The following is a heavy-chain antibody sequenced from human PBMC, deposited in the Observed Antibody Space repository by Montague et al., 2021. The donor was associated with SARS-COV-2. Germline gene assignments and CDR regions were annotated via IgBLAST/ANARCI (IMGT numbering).Heavy chain of an antibody. CDR2: IYYSGST. D-gene: IGHD5/OR15-5a*01. V-gene: IGHV4-39*01. CDR3: ARLYDSSSYYYGMDV. CDR1: GGSISSSSYY. Sequence: SETLSLTCTVSGGSISSSSYYWGWIRQPPGKGLEWIGSIYYSGSTYSTPSLKIRVTISVDTSKNQFSLNLSAVTAADTAVYYCARLYDSSSYYYGMDVWGQGTTVTVSS. J-gene: IGHJ6*02.